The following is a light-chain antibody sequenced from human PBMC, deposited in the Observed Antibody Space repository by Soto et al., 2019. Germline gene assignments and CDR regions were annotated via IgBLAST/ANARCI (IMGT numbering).Light chain of an antibody. V-gene: IGKV1-39*01. CDR2: GAS. CDR1: QSINIY. Sequence: IQMTQSPSSLSASVGDSVTVTCRASQSINIYLNWYQQKPGKAPTLLIYGASSLQSGVPSRFTGGGSRTDFTLPISSLQPEDFATFYCQQSDRSPYTFGQGTKLEIK. J-gene: IGKJ2*01. CDR3: QQSDRSPYT.